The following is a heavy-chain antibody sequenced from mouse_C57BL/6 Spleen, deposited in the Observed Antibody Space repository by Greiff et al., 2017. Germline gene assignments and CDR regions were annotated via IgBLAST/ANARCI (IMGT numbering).Heavy chain of an antibody. CDR3: ARLDSSGYQDY. D-gene: IGHD3-2*02. CDR1: GYTFTGYW. CDR2: ILPGSGST. Sequence: QVQLQQSGAELMKPGASVKLSCKATGYTFTGYWIEWVRQRPGHGLEWIGEILPGSGSTNYTEKFKGRATFTEDTSSNTAYMQLSRLTTEDAAIYYAARLDSSGYQDYWGQGTSVTVSS. J-gene: IGHJ2*02. V-gene: IGHV1-9*01.